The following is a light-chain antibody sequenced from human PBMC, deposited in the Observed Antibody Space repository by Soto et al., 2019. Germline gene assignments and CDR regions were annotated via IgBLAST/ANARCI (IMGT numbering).Light chain of an antibody. J-gene: IGKJ2*01. V-gene: IGKV3-11*01. CDR3: QQRINCPLT. CDR1: QSVSSF. CDR2: DVS. Sequence: EIVLTQSPDTLSSSPGERATLSCRASQSVSSFLAWYHQRPGQPSRLLIYDVSKRAIGSPIRFTGSGSGTDVTLTISSLEHEDFAVYYCQQRINCPLTFGGGTKLEIK.